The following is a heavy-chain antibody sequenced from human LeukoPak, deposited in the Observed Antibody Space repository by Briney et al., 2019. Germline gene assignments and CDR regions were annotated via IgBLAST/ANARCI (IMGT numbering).Heavy chain of an antibody. CDR2: IIPIFGIA. D-gene: IGHD6-13*01. CDR1: GGTFSSYA. Sequence: GASVKVSCKASGGTFSSYAISWVRQAPGQGLEWMGRIIPIFGIANYAQKFQGRVTITADKSTSTAYMELSSLRSEDTAVYYCAKHGRRYSSSWYYVVTPGYYGMDVWGQGTTVTVPS. J-gene: IGHJ6*02. V-gene: IGHV1-69*04. CDR3: AKHGRRYSSSWYYVVTPGYYGMDV.